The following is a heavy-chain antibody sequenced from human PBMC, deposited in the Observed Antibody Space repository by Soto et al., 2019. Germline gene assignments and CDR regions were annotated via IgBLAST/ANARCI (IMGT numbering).Heavy chain of an antibody. D-gene: IGHD2-15*01. V-gene: IGHV3-21*01. Sequence: GGSLRLSCAASGFTFSSYSMNWVRQAPGKGLEWVSSISSSSSYIYYADSVKGRFTISRDNAKNSLYLQMNSLRAEETAVYYCARDAPRLDIVVVVAAGEFDYWGQGTLVTVSS. CDR1: GFTFSSYS. CDR3: ARDAPRLDIVVVVAAGEFDY. J-gene: IGHJ4*02. CDR2: ISSSSSYI.